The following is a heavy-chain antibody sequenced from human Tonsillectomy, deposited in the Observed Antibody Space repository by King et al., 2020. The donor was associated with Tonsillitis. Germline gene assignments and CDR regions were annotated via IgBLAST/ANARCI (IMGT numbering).Heavy chain of an antibody. Sequence: VQLVQSGAEVKKPGASVKVSCKASGYTFASYGISGVRQAPGQGLEWMGCVSAYNGNTNYAQKLQGRVTMTTDTSTSTAYMELRSLRSDDTAVYYCARGAIAHYYDSSGYYFDYWGQGTLVTVSS. J-gene: IGHJ4*02. CDR2: VSAYNGNT. CDR3: ARGAIAHYYDSSGYYFDY. CDR1: GYTFASYG. V-gene: IGHV1-18*01. D-gene: IGHD3-22*01.